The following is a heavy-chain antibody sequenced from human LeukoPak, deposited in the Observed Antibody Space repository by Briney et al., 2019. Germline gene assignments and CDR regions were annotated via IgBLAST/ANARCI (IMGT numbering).Heavy chain of an antibody. J-gene: IGHJ4*02. CDR1: GGSFSGYY. V-gene: IGHV4-34*01. D-gene: IGHD2-21*02. CDR3: ARAKVCGGDCYSGLYYFDY. Sequence: TSETLSLTCAVYGGSFSGYYWSWIRQPPGKGLEWIGEINHSGSTNYNPSLKSRVTISVDRSKNQFSLKLSSVTAADTAVYYCARAKVCGGDCYSGLYYFDYWGQGTLVTVSS. CDR2: INHSGST.